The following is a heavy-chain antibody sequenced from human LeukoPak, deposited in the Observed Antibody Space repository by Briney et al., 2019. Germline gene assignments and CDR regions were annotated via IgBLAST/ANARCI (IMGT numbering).Heavy chain of an antibody. V-gene: IGHV4-59*01. Sequence: SETLSLTCTVSGGSISSYYWSWIRQPPGKGLEWTGYIYYSGSTNYNPSLKSRVTISVDTSKNQFSLKLSSVTAADTAVYYCARDGRRGFGTRAFDIWGQGTMVTVSS. CDR2: IYYSGST. J-gene: IGHJ3*02. D-gene: IGHD3-10*01. CDR1: GGSISSYY. CDR3: ARDGRRGFGTRAFDI.